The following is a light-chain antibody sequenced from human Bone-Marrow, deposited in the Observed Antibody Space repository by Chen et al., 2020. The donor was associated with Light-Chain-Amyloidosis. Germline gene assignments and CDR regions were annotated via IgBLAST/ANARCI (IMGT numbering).Light chain of an antibody. CDR2: NVS. V-gene: IGLV2-11*01. CDR1: IDDVGGYDY. J-gene: IGLJ1*01. CDR3: CSYAGSYSYV. Sequence: QSALTQPRSVSGSPGQSVTISCTGTIDDVGGYDYVSWYQQHPGKAPKLMISNVSERPSGVPDRFSGSKSGNTASLTISGLQAEDEADYYCCSYAGSYSYVFGIGTKGTVL.